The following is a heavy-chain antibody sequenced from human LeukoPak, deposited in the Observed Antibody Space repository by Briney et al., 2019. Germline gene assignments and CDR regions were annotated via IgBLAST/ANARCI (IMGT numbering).Heavy chain of an antibody. J-gene: IGHJ4*02. CDR2: INHSGST. V-gene: IGHV4-34*01. CDR3: ANYGVVLATYGSPSPFVY. Sequence: KPSETLSLTCAVYGGSFSGYYWSWIRQPPGKGLEWIGEINHSGSTNYNPSLKSRVVISVDPSKKQLSLKVTSVTAADTAVYYCANYGVVLATYGSPSPFVYWGQGTLVTVSS. D-gene: IGHD3-16*01. CDR1: GGSFSGYY.